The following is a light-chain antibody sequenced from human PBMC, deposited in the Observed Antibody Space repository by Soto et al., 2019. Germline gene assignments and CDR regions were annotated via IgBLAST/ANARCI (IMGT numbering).Light chain of an antibody. V-gene: IGLV2-8*01. J-gene: IGLJ1*01. Sequence: QSALTQPPSVSGSPGQSVTISCTGTSSDIGAYIYVSWYQQHPGKAPKLMISEVSRRPSGVPERFSGSKSGNTASLTVSGLQADDDAHYYCSSYAGSNNFVFGTGTKLTVL. CDR1: SSDIGAYIY. CDR3: SSYAGSNNFV. CDR2: EVS.